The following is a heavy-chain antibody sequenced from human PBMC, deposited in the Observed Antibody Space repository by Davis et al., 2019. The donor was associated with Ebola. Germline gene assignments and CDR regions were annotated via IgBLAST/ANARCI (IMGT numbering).Heavy chain of an antibody. V-gene: IGHV1-3*01. CDR3: ARELAIASRHYTYYSAMDV. CDR1: RFPFSHYG. Sequence: AASVKVSCKASRFPFSHYGFYWVRQAPGQRLEWMGWINADYGNTPFSQVFQGRVSITRDTPASTLYMELSNLRSADTAVYYCARELAIASRHYTYYSAMDVWGQGTTVTVSP. CDR2: INADYGNT. J-gene: IGHJ6*01. D-gene: IGHD2-2*02.